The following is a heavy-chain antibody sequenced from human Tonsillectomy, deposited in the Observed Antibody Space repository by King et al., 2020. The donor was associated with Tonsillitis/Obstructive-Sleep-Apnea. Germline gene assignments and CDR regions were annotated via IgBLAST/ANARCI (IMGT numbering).Heavy chain of an antibody. D-gene: IGHD3-22*01. CDR1: GFTFDDYG. CDR2: INWNGGST. J-gene: IGHJ3*02. Sequence: VQLVESGGGVVRPGGSLRLSCAASGFTFDDYGMSWVRQAPGKGLEWVSGINWNGGSTGYADSVKGRFTISRDNAKNSLYLQMNRLRAEDTALYYCASLTTHYYDSSGYDYDAFDIWGQGTMVTVSS. CDR3: ASLTTHYYDSSGYDYDAFDI. V-gene: IGHV3-20*04.